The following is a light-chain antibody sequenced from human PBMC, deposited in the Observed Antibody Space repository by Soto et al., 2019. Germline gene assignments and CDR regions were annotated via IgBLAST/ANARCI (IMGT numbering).Light chain of an antibody. CDR3: QTGGRGIVV. V-gene: IGLV4-69*02. Sequence: QSVLTQSPSASASLGASVNLTCTLTGGHSTYSIGWHQQQPQRGPRFLMRLNSDGSHSKGDGIPDRFSGSSSGAERFLTISSLQSEDEADYYCQTGGRGIVVFGGGTKLTVL. CDR2: LNSDGSH. CDR1: GGHSTYS. J-gene: IGLJ2*01.